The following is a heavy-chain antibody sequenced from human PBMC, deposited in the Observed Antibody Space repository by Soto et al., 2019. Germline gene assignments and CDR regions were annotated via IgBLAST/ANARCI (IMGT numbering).Heavy chain of an antibody. V-gene: IGHV4-39*01. CDR1: GGSLSSSGYY. CDR3: AKFEEYDFRSGYYRPKNWYDP. J-gene: IGHJ5*02. Sequence: SQTLSLTCTVSGGSLSSSGYYWGWIRQPAGKGLEWIGSIYYRSTYYNPSLKSRVTVSVDTSRKQFSLKLRSVTAADTAVYFCAKFEEYDFRSGYYRPKNWYDPWDQGTLVNVSS. D-gene: IGHD3-3*01. CDR2: IYYRST.